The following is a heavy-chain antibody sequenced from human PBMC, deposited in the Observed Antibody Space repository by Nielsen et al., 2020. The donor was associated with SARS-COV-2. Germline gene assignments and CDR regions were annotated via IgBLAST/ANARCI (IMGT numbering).Heavy chain of an antibody. Sequence: GESLQISCTASGFTFGDYAMSWVRQAPGKGLEWVGFIRSKAYGGTTEYAASVKGRFTISRDDSKSIAYLQMNSLKTEDTAVYYCTRYTPNGSGWWNYYYYGMDVWGQGTTVTVSS. CDR3: TRYTPNGSGWWNYYYYGMDV. D-gene: IGHD6-19*01. J-gene: IGHJ6*02. CDR1: GFTFGDYA. CDR2: IRSKAYGGTT. V-gene: IGHV3-49*04.